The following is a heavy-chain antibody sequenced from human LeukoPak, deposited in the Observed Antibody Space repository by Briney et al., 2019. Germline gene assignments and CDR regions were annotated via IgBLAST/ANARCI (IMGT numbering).Heavy chain of an antibody. V-gene: IGHV1-2*02. CDR3: TSDTYYYDSTGLGHWFDP. CDR1: GYTFTGYY. Sequence: ASVKVSCKASGYTFTGYYMHWVRQAPVQGLEWMGWINPNSGGTNYAQKFQGRVTMTWDTSISTAYMELSSLRSDDTAVYYCTSDTYYYDSTGLGHWFDPWGQGTLVTVSS. CDR2: INPNSGGT. J-gene: IGHJ5*02. D-gene: IGHD3-22*01.